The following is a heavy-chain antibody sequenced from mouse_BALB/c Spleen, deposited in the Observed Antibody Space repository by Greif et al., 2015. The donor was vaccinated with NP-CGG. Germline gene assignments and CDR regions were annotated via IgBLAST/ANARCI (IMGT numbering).Heavy chain of an antibody. CDR2: IYPGSGNT. CDR1: GYTFTDYY. CDR3: ARRTGTEAMDD. J-gene: IGHJ4*01. Sequence: VQLQQSGPELVKPGASVKISCKASGYTFTDYYINWVNQKPGQGLEWIGWIYPGSGNTKYNEKFKGKATLTVDTSSSTAYMQVSSLTSEDTAVYGGARRTGTEAMDDWGQGTSVTVSS. V-gene: IGHV1-84*02. D-gene: IGHD4-1*01.